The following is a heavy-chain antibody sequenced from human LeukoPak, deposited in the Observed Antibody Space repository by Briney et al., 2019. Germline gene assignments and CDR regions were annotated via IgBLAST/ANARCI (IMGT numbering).Heavy chain of an antibody. CDR2: ISANNGET. CDR1: GYSFSGYD. J-gene: IGHJ4*02. Sequence: ASVKVSCKASGYSFSGYDMHWVRQAPGQGLEWMAWISANNGETRYAQNLQGRLTMTTDTSTSTAYMELRSLRSDDTAVYYCARVPPSAHQLLSSDYWGQGTQVTVSS. V-gene: IGHV1-18*04. D-gene: IGHD2-2*01. CDR3: ARVPPSAHQLLSSDY.